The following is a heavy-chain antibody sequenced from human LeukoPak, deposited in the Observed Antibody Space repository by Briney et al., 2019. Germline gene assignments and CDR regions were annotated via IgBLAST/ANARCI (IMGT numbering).Heavy chain of an antibody. D-gene: IGHD1-7*01. CDR3: AASDIEWNYLNYFDY. J-gene: IGHJ4*02. V-gene: IGHV1-58*01. Sequence: SVKVSCKASGFTFTSSAVQWVRQARGQRLEWIGWIVVGSGNTNYAQKFQERVTITRDMSTSTAYMELSSLRSEDTAVYYCAASDIEWNYLNYFDYWGQGTLVTVSS. CDR2: IVVGSGNT. CDR1: GFTFTSSA.